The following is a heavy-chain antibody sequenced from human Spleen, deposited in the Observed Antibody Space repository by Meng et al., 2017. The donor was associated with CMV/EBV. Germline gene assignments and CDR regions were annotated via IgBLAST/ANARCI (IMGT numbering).Heavy chain of an antibody. V-gene: IGHV4-59*01. Sequence: SETLSLTCTVSGGSISSYYWSWIRQFPGKGLEWIGYFYYSGSTKYNPSLKSRVIISVDTSKNQFSLQLSSVTAADTAVYHCARDYGITGTGRTFYYYGMDVWGQGTTVTVSS. CDR1: GGSISSYY. J-gene: IGHJ6*02. CDR2: FYYSGST. CDR3: ARDYGITGTGRTFYYYGMDV. D-gene: IGHD1-20*01.